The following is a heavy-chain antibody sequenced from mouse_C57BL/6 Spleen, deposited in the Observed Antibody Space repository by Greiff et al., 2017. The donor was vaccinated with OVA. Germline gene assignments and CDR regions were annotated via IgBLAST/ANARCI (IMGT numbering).Heavy chain of an antibody. J-gene: IGHJ1*03. CDR3: ARDRVVSLWCFDV. D-gene: IGHD3-3*01. V-gene: IGHV5-16*01. CDR1: GFTFSDYY. CDR2: INYDGSST. Sequence: EVQRVESEGGLVQPGSSMKLSCTASGFTFSDYYMAWVRQVPEKGLEWVANINYDGSSTYYLDYLKSRFIISRDNAKNSLYLQMSSLKSQDTATYYCARDRVVSLWCFDVWGTGTTVTVSS.